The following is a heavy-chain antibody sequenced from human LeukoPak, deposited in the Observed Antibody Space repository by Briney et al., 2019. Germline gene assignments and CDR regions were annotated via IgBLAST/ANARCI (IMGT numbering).Heavy chain of an antibody. CDR1: GFTFSNAW. D-gene: IGHD5-12*01. CDR3: TTARGLRTYNWFDP. CDR2: IKSKTDGGTT. J-gene: IGHJ5*02. Sequence: GGSLRLSCAASGFTFSNAWMSWVRQAPGKGLGWVGRIKSKTDGGTTDYAAPVKGRFTISRDDSKNTLYLQMNSLKTEDTAVYYCTTARGLRTYNWFDPWGQGTLVTVSS. V-gene: IGHV3-15*01.